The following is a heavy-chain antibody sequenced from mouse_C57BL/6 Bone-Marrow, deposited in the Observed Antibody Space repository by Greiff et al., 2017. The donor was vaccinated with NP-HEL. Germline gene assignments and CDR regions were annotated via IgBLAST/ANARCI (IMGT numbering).Heavy chain of an antibody. Sequence: QVQLKQPGAELVKPGASVKLSCKASGYTFTSYWMHWVKQRPGQGLEWIGMIHPNSGSTNYNEKFKSKATLTVDKSSSTAYMQLSSLTSEDSAVYYCARSPYYGSSIDYWGQGTTLTVSS. CDR2: IHPNSGST. J-gene: IGHJ2*01. D-gene: IGHD1-1*01. CDR1: GYTFTSYW. V-gene: IGHV1-64*01. CDR3: ARSPYYGSSIDY.